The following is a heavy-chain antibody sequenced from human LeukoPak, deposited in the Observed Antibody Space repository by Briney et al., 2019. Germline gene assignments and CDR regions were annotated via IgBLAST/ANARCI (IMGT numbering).Heavy chain of an antibody. CDR3: ARIRGASGWYYFDY. CDR2: ISYDGSNK. V-gene: IGHV3-30*03. Sequence: SGGSLRLSCAASGFTFSSYGMHWVRQAPGKGLEWVAVISYDGSNKYYADSVKGRFTISRDNSKNTLYLQMNSLRAEDTPVYYCARIRGASGWYYFDYWGQGTLVTASS. CDR1: GFTFSSYG. D-gene: IGHD6-19*01. J-gene: IGHJ4*02.